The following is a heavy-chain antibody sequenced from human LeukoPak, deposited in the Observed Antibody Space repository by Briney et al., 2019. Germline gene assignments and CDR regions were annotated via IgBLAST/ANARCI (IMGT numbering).Heavy chain of an antibody. Sequence: SETLSLTCAVYGGSFSGYYWSWIRQPPGKGLECIGEINHSGSTNYNPSLKSRVTISVDTSKNQFSLKLSSVTAADTAVYYCARGAHSGSYHWGQGTLVTVSS. CDR2: INHSGST. J-gene: IGHJ1*01. CDR3: ARGAHSGSYH. CDR1: GGSFSGYY. V-gene: IGHV4-34*01. D-gene: IGHD1-26*01.